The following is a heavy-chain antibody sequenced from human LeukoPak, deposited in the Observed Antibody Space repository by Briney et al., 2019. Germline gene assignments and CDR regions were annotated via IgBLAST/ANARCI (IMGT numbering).Heavy chain of an antibody. D-gene: IGHD3-22*01. CDR3: ARGQDYYDSSGYYYITFAFDI. CDR1: GGTISSYY. J-gene: IGHJ3*02. CDR2: IYYSGCT. V-gene: IGHV4-59*08. Sequence: PSETLSLTCTVSGGTISSYYWSWIRQPPGKGLEGIGYIYYSGCTNYNPSLKSRVTISVDTSKNQFSLKLSSVTAADTAVYYCARGQDYYDSSGYYYITFAFDIWGQGTMVTVSS.